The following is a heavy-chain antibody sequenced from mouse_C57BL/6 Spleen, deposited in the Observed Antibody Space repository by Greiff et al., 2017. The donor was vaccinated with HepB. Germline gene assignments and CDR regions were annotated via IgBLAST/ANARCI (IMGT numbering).Heavy chain of an antibody. CDR2: IYPGSGST. Sequence: QVQLQQPGAELVKPGASVKISCKASGYTFTSYWITWVKQRPGQGLEWIGYIYPGSGSTNYNEKFKSKATLTVDTSSSTAYMQRSSLTSEESAVYYCAKCRKTAQATYDYWGQGTTLTVSS. CDR1: GYTFTSYW. V-gene: IGHV1-55*01. J-gene: IGHJ2*01. CDR3: AKCRKTAQATYDY. D-gene: IGHD3-2*02.